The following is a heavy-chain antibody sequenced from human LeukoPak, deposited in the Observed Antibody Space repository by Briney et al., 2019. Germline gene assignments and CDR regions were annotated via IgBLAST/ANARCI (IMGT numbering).Heavy chain of an antibody. CDR1: GYTXARYY. V-gene: IGHV1-46*01. CDR3: ARGGYYDSSGSFDP. Sequence: GASVKVSCKASGYTXARYYIHWVRQAPGQGLEWMGIINPSGGSTRYAQKFQGRVTMTRDTSTSTVYMELSSLRSDDTAVYYCARGGYYDSSGSFDPWGQGTLVTVSS. CDR2: INPSGGST. D-gene: IGHD3-22*01. J-gene: IGHJ5*02.